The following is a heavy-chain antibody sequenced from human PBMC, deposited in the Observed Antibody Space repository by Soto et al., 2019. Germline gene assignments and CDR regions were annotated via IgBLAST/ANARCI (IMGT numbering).Heavy chain of an antibody. J-gene: IGHJ6*02. V-gene: IGHV3-30*18. D-gene: IGHD3-3*01. Sequence: QVQLVESGGGVVQPGRSLRLSCAASGFTFSSYGMHWVRQAPGKGLEWVAVISYDGSNKYYADSVKGRFTISRDNSQNTLYLQMSSLRAEDTAVYYCAKEVWSGPMDVWGQGTTVTVSS. CDR3: AKEVWSGPMDV. CDR2: ISYDGSNK. CDR1: GFTFSSYG.